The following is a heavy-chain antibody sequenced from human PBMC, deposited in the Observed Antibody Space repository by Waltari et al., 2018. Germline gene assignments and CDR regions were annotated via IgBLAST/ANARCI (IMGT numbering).Heavy chain of an antibody. CDR1: GYSFTSYW. CDR2: IYPGDADT. Sequence: EVQLVQSGAEVKKPGESLKISCKGSGYSFTSYWIGWVRQMPGKGLECMGIIYPGDADTRFSPSFQGQVTISADKSISTAYLQWSSLKASDTAMYYCARGEAYVEMATINDYWGQGTLVTVSS. CDR3: ARGEAYVEMATINDY. V-gene: IGHV5-51*03. D-gene: IGHD5-12*01. J-gene: IGHJ4*02.